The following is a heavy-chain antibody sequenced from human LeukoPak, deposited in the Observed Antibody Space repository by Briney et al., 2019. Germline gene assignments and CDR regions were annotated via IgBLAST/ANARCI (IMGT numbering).Heavy chain of an antibody. Sequence: GGSLRLSCAASGFTFSSYALSWVRRAPGKGLEWVSATSSSDAGKYYADSVRGRFTISRDNSRNTMYLQMNSLRVEDAAVYYCAKAPVTSCRGAFCYPFDSWGQGTLVTVSS. CDR3: AKAPVTSCRGAFCYPFDS. J-gene: IGHJ4*02. V-gene: IGHV3-23*01. CDR2: TSSSDAGK. CDR1: GFTFSSYA. D-gene: IGHD2-15*01.